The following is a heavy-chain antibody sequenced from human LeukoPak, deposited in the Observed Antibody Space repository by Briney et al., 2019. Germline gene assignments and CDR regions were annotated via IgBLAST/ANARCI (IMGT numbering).Heavy chain of an antibody. CDR2: ISGGGAST. J-gene: IGHJ4*02. V-gene: IGHV3-23*01. Sequence: PGGSLRLSCAASGFTFSDYAMAWVRQAPRQGLEWVLAISGGGASTYYADSVKGRFTISRDNSKNTLFLEMSSLRAEDSALYYCAKASSAYRPYFFDSWGQGTLVTVSS. CDR1: GFTFSDYA. D-gene: IGHD3-16*01. CDR3: AKASSAYRPYFFDS.